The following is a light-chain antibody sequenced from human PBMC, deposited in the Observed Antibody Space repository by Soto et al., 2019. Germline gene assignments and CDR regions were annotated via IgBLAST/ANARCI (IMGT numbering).Light chain of an antibody. V-gene: IGKV3-20*01. CDR3: QQYGNSPST. CDR2: STS. J-gene: IGKJ1*01. Sequence: EIVFALSPPTLFLSTGERATLSCMASQSVSSYLAWYQQKPGQAPRLLIYSTSSRATGIPDRFSGSGSGTDFTLTISRLEPEDFAVYYCQQYGNSPSTFGQGTKLDIK. CDR1: QSVSSY.